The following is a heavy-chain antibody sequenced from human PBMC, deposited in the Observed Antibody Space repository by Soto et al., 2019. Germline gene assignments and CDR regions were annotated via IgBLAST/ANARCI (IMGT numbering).Heavy chain of an antibody. CDR2: IYHSGST. CDR3: ARRWGEGRVDS. V-gene: IGHV4-4*02. D-gene: IGHD3-10*01. Sequence: QVQLQESGPGLVKPSGTLSLTCAVSGGSISSSNWWSWVRQPPGKGLQWIGEIYHSGSTNYIPSLESRVPISVDKSRNQCSLKLSSVTAADTAVYYCARRWGEGRVDSWGQGTLVTVSS. J-gene: IGHJ4*02. CDR1: GGSISSSNW.